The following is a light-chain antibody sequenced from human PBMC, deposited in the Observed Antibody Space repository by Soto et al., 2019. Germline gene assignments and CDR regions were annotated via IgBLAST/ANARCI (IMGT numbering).Light chain of an antibody. J-gene: IGKJ3*01. Sequence: EIVLTQSPGTLSLSPGERATLSCRASQSVGSSYLAWYQQKPGQAPRLLIYGTSSRATGIPDRFSGSGSGADFTLTISSLEPEDFAVYYCQHYGSSQFTFGPGTKVDIK. CDR3: QHYGSSQFT. CDR1: QSVGSSY. CDR2: GTS. V-gene: IGKV3-20*01.